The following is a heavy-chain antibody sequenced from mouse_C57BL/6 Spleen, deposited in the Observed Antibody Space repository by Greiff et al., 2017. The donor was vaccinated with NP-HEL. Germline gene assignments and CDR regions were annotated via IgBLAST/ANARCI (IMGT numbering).Heavy chain of an antibody. Sequence: QVQLQQSGAELARPGASVKLSCKASGYTFTSYGISWVKQRTGQGLEWIGEIYPRSGNTYYNEKFKGKATLTADKSSSTAYMELRSLTSEDSAVYFCATAQATSYAMDYWGQGTSVTVSS. D-gene: IGHD3-2*02. V-gene: IGHV1-81*01. J-gene: IGHJ4*01. CDR1: GYTFTSYG. CDR3: ATAQATSYAMDY. CDR2: IYPRSGNT.